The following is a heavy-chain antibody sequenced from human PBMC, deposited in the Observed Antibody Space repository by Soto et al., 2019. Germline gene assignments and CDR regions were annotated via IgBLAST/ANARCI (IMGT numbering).Heavy chain of an antibody. CDR2: ISAYNGNT. CDR1: GYTFTSYG. V-gene: IGHV1-18*01. J-gene: IGHJ4*02. CDR3: AGDEGFGQVSC. Sequence: QVQLVQSGAEVKKPGASVKVSCKASGYTFTSYGISWVRQAPGQGLEWMGWISAYNGNTNYAQKLKGRATTTTATSTSTAYMELRSLRSDDTAVYYAAGDEGFGQVSCWGQGTLVTVSS. D-gene: IGHD3-10*01.